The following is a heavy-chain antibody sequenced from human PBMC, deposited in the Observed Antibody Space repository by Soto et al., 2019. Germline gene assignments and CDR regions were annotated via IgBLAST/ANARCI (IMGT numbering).Heavy chain of an antibody. J-gene: IGHJ4*03. D-gene: IGHD3-9*01. Sequence: GGSLRLSCAASGFTFSTYAMAWVRQAPGKGLEWVSGVSASGLNTDYADPVKSRVSMSVDTSKNRFSLKLRSVSADDTAVYFCARVSYFRGFDWLFAFDSWGQGTTVTVSS. CDR3: ARVSYFRGFDWLFAFDS. V-gene: IGHV3-23*01. CDR1: GFTFSTYA. CDR2: VSASGLNT.